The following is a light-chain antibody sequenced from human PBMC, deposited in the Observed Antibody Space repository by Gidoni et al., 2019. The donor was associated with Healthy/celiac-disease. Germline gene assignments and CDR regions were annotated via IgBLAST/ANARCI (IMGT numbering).Light chain of an antibody. Sequence: SSELTQPPSVSVSPGQTASITCSGDNLGDKYACWYQQKPGQSPVLVIYQDSKRPSGIPERFSGSNSGNTATLTISGTQAMDEADYYWQAWDSSTAYVVFGGGTKLTVL. CDR1: NLGDKY. CDR3: QAWDSSTAYVV. J-gene: IGLJ2*01. V-gene: IGLV3-1*01. CDR2: QDS.